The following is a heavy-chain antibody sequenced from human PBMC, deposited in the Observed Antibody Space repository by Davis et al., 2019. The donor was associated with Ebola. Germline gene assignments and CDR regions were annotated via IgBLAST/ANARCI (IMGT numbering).Heavy chain of an antibody. CDR2: ISASGGAT. D-gene: IGHD3-10*01. Sequence: GESLKISCAASGFLFSSYAMSWVRQAPGRGLEWVSSISASGGATFYADSVKGLIVMSRDNSNDTLYLRMNNLRAEDTAIYYCAKDLTSYYGSGDFFDYWGQGILVTVSS. V-gene: IGHV3-23*01. CDR3: AKDLTSYYGSGDFFDY. CDR1: GFLFSSYA. J-gene: IGHJ4*02.